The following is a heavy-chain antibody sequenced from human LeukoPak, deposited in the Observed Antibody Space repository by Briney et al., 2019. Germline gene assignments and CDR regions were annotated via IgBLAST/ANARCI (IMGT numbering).Heavy chain of an antibody. Sequence: GGSLRLSCAGSGFTFSRYWMHWVRQAPGKGLVWVSRLNSDGIYTTYADSVKGRFTISRDNAKNTLYLQMNTLRPEDTAVYFCAKDRVQIATYYFDFWGQGTLVTVSS. J-gene: IGHJ4*02. CDR2: LNSDGIYT. CDR1: GFTFSRYW. V-gene: IGHV3-74*03. CDR3: AKDRVQIATYYFDF. D-gene: IGHD2/OR15-2a*01.